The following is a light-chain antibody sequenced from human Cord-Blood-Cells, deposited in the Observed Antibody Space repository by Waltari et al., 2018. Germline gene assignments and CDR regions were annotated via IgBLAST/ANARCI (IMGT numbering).Light chain of an antibody. V-gene: IGKV1-39*01. CDR3: QQSYSTPFT. CDR1: QSISSY. CDR2: AAS. Sequence: DIQMTQSPSSLSASVGDRVTITCRACQSISSYLNWYQQKPGKAPKLLVYAASRLQSGVPSRCSSSGSGTDFTLTISSLLPEDFATYYCQQSYSTPFTFGPGTKVDIK. J-gene: IGKJ3*01.